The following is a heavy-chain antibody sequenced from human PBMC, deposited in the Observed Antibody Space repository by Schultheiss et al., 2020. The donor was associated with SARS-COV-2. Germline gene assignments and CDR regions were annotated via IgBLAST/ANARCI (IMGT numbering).Heavy chain of an antibody. CDR1: GFTFSSYA. V-gene: IGHV3-64*04. J-gene: IGHJ4*02. Sequence: GESLKISCSASGFTFSSYAMHWVRQAPGKGLEYVSAISSNGGSTYYADSVKGRFTISRDNAKNSLYLQMNSLRAEDTAVYYCARSADYDILTGEIYYFDYWGQGTLVTVSS. D-gene: IGHD3-9*01. CDR3: ARSADYDILTGEIYYFDY. CDR2: ISSNGGST.